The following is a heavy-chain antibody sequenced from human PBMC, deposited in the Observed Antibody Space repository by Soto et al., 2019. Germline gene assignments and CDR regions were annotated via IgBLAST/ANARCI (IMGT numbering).Heavy chain of an antibody. CDR2: INHSGNT. Sequence: SETLSLTCAVYGGSFSGYYWSWIRQPPGKGLEWIGEINHSGNTNYNPSLKSRVTISVDTSKNQFSLKLSSVTAADTAVYYCARHNYVGSGDSYYYYGMDAWGKGNPSTVS. J-gene: IGHJ6*04. CDR1: GGSFSGYY. D-gene: IGHD3-22*01. CDR3: ARHNYVGSGDSYYYYGMDA. V-gene: IGHV4-34*01.